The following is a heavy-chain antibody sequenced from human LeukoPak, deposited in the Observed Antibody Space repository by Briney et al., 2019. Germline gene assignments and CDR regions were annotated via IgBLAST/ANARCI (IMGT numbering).Heavy chain of an antibody. V-gene: IGHV3-49*03. CDR2: IRSKAYGGTT. CDR1: GFTFGDYA. D-gene: IGHD2-2*01. CDR3: TREKYCSSTSCPMDV. J-gene: IGHJ6*04. Sequence: PGGSLRLSCTASGFTFGDYAMSWFRQAPGKGLEWVGFIRSKAYGGTTEYAASVKGRFTISRDDSKSIAYLQMNSLKTEDTAVYYCTREKYCSSTSCPMDVWGKGTTVTVSS.